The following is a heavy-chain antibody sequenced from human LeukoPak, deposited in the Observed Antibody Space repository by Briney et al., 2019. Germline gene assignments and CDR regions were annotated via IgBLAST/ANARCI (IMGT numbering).Heavy chain of an antibody. Sequence: PGGSLRLSCAASGFTFSSYSMNWVRQAPGKGLEWVSSISSSSSYIYYADSVKGRFTISRDNAKNSLYLQMNSLRAEDTAVYYCARVGVAAAVPDYWGQGTLVTVSS. CDR2: ISSSSSYI. J-gene: IGHJ4*02. CDR3: ARVGVAAAVPDY. V-gene: IGHV3-21*01. D-gene: IGHD6-13*01. CDR1: GFTFSSYS.